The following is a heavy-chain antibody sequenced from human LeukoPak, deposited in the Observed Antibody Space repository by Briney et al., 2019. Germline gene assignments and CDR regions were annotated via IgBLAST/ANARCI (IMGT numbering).Heavy chain of an antibody. CDR1: GYTFTSYY. CDR3: ARHKEVGDYYYFDY. Sequence: ASAKVSCKASGYTFTSYYMHWARQAPGQGLEWMGIINPSGGSTSYTQKSQDRVTITWDNSTTTVYMELSSLRSQDTAVYYCARHKEVGDYYYFDYWGQGTMVTVSS. D-gene: IGHD2/OR15-2a*01. V-gene: IGHV1-46*01. CDR2: INPSGGST. J-gene: IGHJ4*01.